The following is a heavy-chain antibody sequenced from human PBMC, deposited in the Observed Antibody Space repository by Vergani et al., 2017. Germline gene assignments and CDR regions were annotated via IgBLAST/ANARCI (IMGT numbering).Heavy chain of an antibody. CDR3: AKGGIWFGELFNFDY. V-gene: IGHV3-64*01. CDR2: ISSNGGST. D-gene: IGHD3-10*01. Sequence: EVQLVESGGGLVQPGGSLRLSCAASGFTFSSYAMHWVRQAPGKGLEYVSAISSNGGSTYYANSVKGRFTISRDNSKNTLYLQMNSLRAEDTAVYYCAKGGIWFGELFNFDYWGQGTLVTVSS. J-gene: IGHJ4*02. CDR1: GFTFSSYA.